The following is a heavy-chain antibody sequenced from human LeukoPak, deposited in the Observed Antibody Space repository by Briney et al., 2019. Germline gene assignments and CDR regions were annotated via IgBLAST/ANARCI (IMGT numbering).Heavy chain of an antibody. CDR3: ARQRGGDFHDAFDI. J-gene: IGHJ3*02. CDR2: IYYSGST. D-gene: IGHD2-21*01. V-gene: IGHV4-59*08. Sequence: SETLSLTCTVSGGSISSYYWSWIRQPPGKGLEWIGYIYYSGSTNYNPSLKSRVTISVDTSKNQFSLKLSSVTAADTAVYYCARQRGGDFHDAFDIWGQGTMVTVSS. CDR1: GGSISSYY.